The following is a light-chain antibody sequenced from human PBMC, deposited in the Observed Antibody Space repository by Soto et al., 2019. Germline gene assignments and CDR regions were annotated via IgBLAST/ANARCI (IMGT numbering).Light chain of an antibody. Sequence: ETVLTQSPATLSLSPGDRATLSCRASQSVNSLLAWYQQKPGQAPRLLISDASKRATGIPSRFSGSGSGTDFTLTITSLEPEYFAVYYCQQRGNWPLTFGQGTRLDIK. CDR1: QSVNSL. V-gene: IGKV3-11*01. J-gene: IGKJ5*01. CDR3: QQRGNWPLT. CDR2: DAS.